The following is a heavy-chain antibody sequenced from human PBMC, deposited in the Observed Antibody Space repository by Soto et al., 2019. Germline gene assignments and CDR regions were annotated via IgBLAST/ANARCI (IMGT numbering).Heavy chain of an antibody. CDR1: GGSFSGYY. CDR2: INHSGST. CDR3: ARNTYSRRLDY. D-gene: IGHD5-18*01. Sequence: TLSLTCAVYGGSFSGYYWSWIRQPPGKGLEWIGEINHSGSTNYNPSLKSRVTISVDTSKNQFSLKLSSVTAADTAVYYCARNTYSRRLDYWGQGTLVTVSS. V-gene: IGHV4-34*01. J-gene: IGHJ4*02.